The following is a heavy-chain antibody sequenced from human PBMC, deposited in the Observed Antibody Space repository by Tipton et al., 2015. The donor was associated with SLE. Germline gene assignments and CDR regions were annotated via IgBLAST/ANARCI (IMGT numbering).Heavy chain of an antibody. CDR2: IYYSGST. Sequence: TLSLTCTVSCGSISSYYWSWIRQPPGKGLEWIGYIYYSGSTNYNPSLKSRVTISVDTSKNQFSLKLSSGTAADTAVYYCAREAWGHAFDIWGQGTMVAVSS. CDR1: CGSISSYY. V-gene: IGHV4-59*01. CDR3: AREAWGHAFDI. D-gene: IGHD2-21*01. J-gene: IGHJ3*02.